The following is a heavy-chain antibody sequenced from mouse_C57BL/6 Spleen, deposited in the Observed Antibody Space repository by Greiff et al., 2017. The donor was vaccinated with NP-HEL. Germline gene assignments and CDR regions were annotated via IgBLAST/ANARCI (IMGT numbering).Heavy chain of an antibody. Sequence: VQLQQPGAELVKPGASVKLSCKASGYTFTSYWMHWVKQRPGQGLEWIGMIHPNSGSTNYNEKFKSKATLTVDKSSSTAYMQLSSLTSEDSAVYYCAREGLGRGAWFAYWGQGTLVTVSA. D-gene: IGHD4-1*01. J-gene: IGHJ3*01. CDR2: IHPNSGST. CDR1: GYTFTSYW. V-gene: IGHV1-64*01. CDR3: AREGLGRGAWFAY.